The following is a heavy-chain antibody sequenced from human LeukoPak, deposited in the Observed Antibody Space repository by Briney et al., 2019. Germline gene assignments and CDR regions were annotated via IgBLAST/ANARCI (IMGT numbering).Heavy chain of an antibody. CDR1: GDSISSNY. D-gene: IGHD4-17*01. J-gene: IGHJ5*02. Sequence: SETLSLTCTVSGDSISSNYWSWIRQPPRKGREWIGYIYDSWNTKYNPSLKGRVTISGDTSKNLFSLELTSVTAADTAVYYCATCRDEFADYGFTSWGQGCLVTVSS. CDR2: IYDSWNT. V-gene: IGHV4-59*01. CDR3: ATCRDEFADYGFTS.